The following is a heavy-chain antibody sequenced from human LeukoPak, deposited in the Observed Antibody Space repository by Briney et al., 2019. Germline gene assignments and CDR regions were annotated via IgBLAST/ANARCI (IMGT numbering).Heavy chain of an antibody. D-gene: IGHD4-11*01. CDR1: GGSISGYY. CDR3: ARAPGQYYYYGMDV. J-gene: IGHJ6*02. Sequence: SETLSLTCTVSGGSISGYYWSWIRQPPGKGLECIGYIYYSGSTNYNPSLKSRVTVSLDTSKRQFSPKLSSVPAADAALYYCARAPGQYYYYGMDVWGQGTTVTVSS. CDR2: IYYSGST. V-gene: IGHV4-59*01.